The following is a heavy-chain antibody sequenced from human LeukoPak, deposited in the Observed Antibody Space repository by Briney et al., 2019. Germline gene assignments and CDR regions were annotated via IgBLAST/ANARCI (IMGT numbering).Heavy chain of an antibody. CDR1: GYSISSAYY. CDR3: ARGVVVAAIVDY. D-gene: IGHD2-15*01. CDR2: IYHSGST. V-gene: IGHV4-38-2*01. Sequence: SETLSLTCAVSGYSISSAYYWGWIRQPPGKGLEWIGTIYHSGSTYCNPSLKSRVTISVDRSKNQFSLKLSSVTAADTAVYYCARGVVVAAIVDYWGQGTLVTVSS. J-gene: IGHJ4*02.